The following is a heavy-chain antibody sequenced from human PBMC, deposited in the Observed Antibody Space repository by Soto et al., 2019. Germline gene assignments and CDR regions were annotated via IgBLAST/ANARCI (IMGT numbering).Heavy chain of an antibody. Sequence: SGPTRVNHRQTLTQTFTFSGFSLSTSAMRVSWIRQPPGKALEWLARIDWDNDKFYSTSLKTRLTISKDTSENQVVLTMPNMDPVDTATYYCARTHYDFWSGYASWYYDYWGQGTLVTVSS. CDR2: IDWDNDK. J-gene: IGHJ4*02. CDR1: GFSLSTSAMR. D-gene: IGHD3-3*01. CDR3: ARTHYDFWSGYASWYYDY. V-gene: IGHV2-70*04.